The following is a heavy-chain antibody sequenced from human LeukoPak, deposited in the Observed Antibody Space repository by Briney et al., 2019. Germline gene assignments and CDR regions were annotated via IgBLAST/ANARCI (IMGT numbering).Heavy chain of an antibody. D-gene: IGHD1-1*01. Sequence: SETLSLTCTVSGGSISSYYWSWIRQPAGKGLEWIGRIYTSGSTNYNPSLKSRVTMSVDTSKNQFSLKLSSVTAADTAVYYCASTQLDATHYYYYYSMDVWGQGTTVTVSS. CDR3: ASTQLDATHYYYYYSMDV. V-gene: IGHV4-4*07. J-gene: IGHJ6*02. CDR2: IYTSGST. CDR1: GGSISSYY.